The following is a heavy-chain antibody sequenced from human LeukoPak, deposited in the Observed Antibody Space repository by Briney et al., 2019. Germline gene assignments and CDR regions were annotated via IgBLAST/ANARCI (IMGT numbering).Heavy chain of an antibody. D-gene: IGHD6-13*01. CDR3: ASSSSWYRYFQH. V-gene: IGHV3-48*03. J-gene: IGHJ1*01. Sequence: QSGGSLRLSCAASGFTFSSYEMNWVRQAPGKGLEWVSYISSSGSTIYYADSVKGRFTISRDNAKNSLYLQMNSLRAEDTAVYYCASSSSWYRYFQHWGQGTLVTVSS. CDR1: GFTFSSYE. CDR2: ISSSGSTI.